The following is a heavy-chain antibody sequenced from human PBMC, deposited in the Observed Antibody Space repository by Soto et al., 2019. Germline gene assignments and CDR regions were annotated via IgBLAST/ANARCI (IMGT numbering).Heavy chain of an antibody. CDR2: ISYDGSNK. V-gene: IGHV3-30-3*01. D-gene: IGHD3-3*01. CDR3: ARDRVWTIFGVVIDYYYGMDV. J-gene: IGHJ6*02. CDR1: GFTFSSYA. Sequence: GGSLRLSCAASGFTFSSYAMHWVRQAPVKGLEWVAVISYDGSNKYYADSVKGRFTISRDNSKNTLYLQMNSLRAEDTAVYYCARDRVWTIFGVVIDYYYGMDVWGQGTTVTVSS.